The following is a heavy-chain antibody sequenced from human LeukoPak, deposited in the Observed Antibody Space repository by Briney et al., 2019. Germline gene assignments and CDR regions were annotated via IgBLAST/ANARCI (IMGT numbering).Heavy chain of an antibody. D-gene: IGHD6-19*01. CDR3: AKDGEQWLAYYFDH. V-gene: IGHV3-23*01. Sequence: PGGSLRLSWAASGFTFSSYAMSWVRQAPGKGLEWVSAIRGSGGSTYYADSVKGRFTISRDNSKNTLYLQMNSLRAEDTAVYYCAKDGEQWLAYYFDHWGQGTLVTVSS. CDR1: GFTFSSYA. CDR2: IRGSGGST. J-gene: IGHJ4*02.